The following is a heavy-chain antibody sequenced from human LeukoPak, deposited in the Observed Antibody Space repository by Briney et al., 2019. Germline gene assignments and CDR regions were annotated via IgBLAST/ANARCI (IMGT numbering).Heavy chain of an antibody. CDR1: GFTFSSFD. J-gene: IGHJ4*02. D-gene: IGHD3-10*01. CDR2: IKFDGSQK. CDR3: ARRLPDSGSYSPDY. V-gene: IGHV3-30*02. Sequence: GGSLRLSCAPSGFTFSSFDMHWVRQPPDKGLEWVAFIKFDGSQKYYADSVRGRFTVSRYNSRNMLYLQLDSLRDDDTAVYFCARRLPDSGSYSPDYWGQGTLVTVSS.